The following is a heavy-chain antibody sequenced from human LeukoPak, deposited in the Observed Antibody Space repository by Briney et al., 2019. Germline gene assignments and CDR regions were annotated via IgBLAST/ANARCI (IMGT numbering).Heavy chain of an antibody. CDR1: GFTLSSYE. D-gene: IGHD6-19*01. CDR3: TRNNGWYGLS. CDR2: IDYDGGSG. J-gene: IGHJ1*01. Sequence: GGSLRLSCTVSGFTLSSYEMSWIRQAPGKGLEWVSSIDYDGGSGHYADSVKGRFTISRDNSNNTLFLHLNSLRGEDTAVYYCTRNNGWYGLSWGQGTLVTVSS. V-gene: IGHV3-23*01.